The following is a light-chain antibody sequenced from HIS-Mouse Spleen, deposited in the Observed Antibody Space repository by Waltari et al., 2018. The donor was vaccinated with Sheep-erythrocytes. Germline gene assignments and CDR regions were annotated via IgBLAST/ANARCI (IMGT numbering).Light chain of an antibody. J-gene: IGLJ1*01. CDR1: SSDVGGYNL. V-gene: IGLV2-11*01. CDR3: CSYAGSYNHV. Sequence: QSALTQPPSVSGSPGQSVTIPCTGTSSDVGGYNLVSWYQQHPGKAPKLMIYDVSKRPSGVPDRFSGSKSGNTASLTISGLQAEDEADYYCCSYAGSYNHVFATGTKVTVL. CDR2: DVS.